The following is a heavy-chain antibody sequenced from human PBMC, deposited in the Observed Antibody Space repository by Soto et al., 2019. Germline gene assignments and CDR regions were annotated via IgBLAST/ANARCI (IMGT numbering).Heavy chain of an antibody. CDR3: GMDV. V-gene: IGHV5-10-1*01. CDR1: GYTFTNYW. J-gene: IGHJ6*02. Sequence: GESLKISCSTSGYTFTNYWMTWVRQMPGKGLEWMGRIDPSDSYVTYSPSFRGHVTLSVEKSISTVYLQWNSLRASDTAIYYYGMDVWGQGTTVTVSS. CDR2: IDPSDSYV.